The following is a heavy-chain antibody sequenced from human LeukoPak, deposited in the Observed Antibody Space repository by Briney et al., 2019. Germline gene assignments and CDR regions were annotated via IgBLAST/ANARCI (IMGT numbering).Heavy chain of an antibody. CDR3: AKDGSYGPYLGDY. J-gene: IGHJ4*02. Sequence: GGSLRLSCAASGFTFSSYGMHWVRQAPGKGLEWVAVIWYDGSNKYYADSVKGRFTISRDNSKNTLYLQMNSLRAEDTAVYYCAKDGSYGPYLGDYWGQGTLVTVSS. CDR1: GFTFSSYG. CDR2: IWYDGSNK. V-gene: IGHV3-33*06. D-gene: IGHD5-18*01.